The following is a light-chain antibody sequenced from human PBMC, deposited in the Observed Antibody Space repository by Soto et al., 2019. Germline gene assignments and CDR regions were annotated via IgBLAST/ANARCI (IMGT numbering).Light chain of an antibody. CDR2: LNSDGSH. V-gene: IGLV4-69*01. Sequence: QLVLTQSPSASASLGDSVKLTCTLSSGHSTYAIAWHQQQPEKGPRYLMKLNSDGSHSKGDGIPDRFSGSSSGAERYLTIANLQSEDEADYYCQTWGTGTWVFGGGTKLTVL. CDR3: QTWGTGTWV. CDR1: SGHSTYA. J-gene: IGLJ3*02.